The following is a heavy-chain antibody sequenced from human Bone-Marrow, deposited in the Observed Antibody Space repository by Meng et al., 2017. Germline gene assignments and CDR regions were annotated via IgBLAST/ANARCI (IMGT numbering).Heavy chain of an antibody. CDR1: GYTFTSYD. V-gene: IGHV1-8*03. CDR3: ARSHDSSGYYYTLAFDI. CDR2: MNPNSGNT. D-gene: IGHD3-22*01. J-gene: IGHJ3*02. Sequence: ASVKVSCKASGYTFTSYDINWVRQATGQGLEWMGWMNPNSGNTGYAQKFQGRVTITRNTSISTAYMELSSVTAADTAVYYCARSHDSSGYYYTLAFDIWGQGTMVTVSS.